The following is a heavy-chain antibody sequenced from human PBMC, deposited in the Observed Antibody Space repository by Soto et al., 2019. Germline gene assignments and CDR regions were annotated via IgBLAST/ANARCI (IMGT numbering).Heavy chain of an antibody. CDR1: GGSISNYNYY. V-gene: IGHV4-39*01. J-gene: IGHJ4*02. CDR3: ASLRARWFGDLLSSDLDF. Sequence: QVQLQQSGPGLVKPSETLSLTCAVSGGSISNYNYYWGWIRQSPGKGLEWIGSVYYTGNTYYNPSLNSRLTISVDTSENQFSLRLTSVTAADTAVYFCASLRARWFGDLLSSDLDFWGQGSLVTVSS. D-gene: IGHD3-10*01. CDR2: VYYTGNT.